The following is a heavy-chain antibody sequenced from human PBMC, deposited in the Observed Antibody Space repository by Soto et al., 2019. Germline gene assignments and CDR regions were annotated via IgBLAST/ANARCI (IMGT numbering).Heavy chain of an antibody. Sequence: QVQLVQSGAEVKKPGASVKVSCKASGSTFTSYGISWVRQAPGQGLEWMGWISAYNGNTKYAQKLQGRGTMTKDTATSTAYMELRSLRSDDTAVYYCASNYLYYYGSGNTNYYGMDAWGQGTTVTVSS. CDR3: ASNYLYYYGSGNTNYYGMDA. CDR2: ISAYNGNT. J-gene: IGHJ6*02. V-gene: IGHV1-18*01. CDR1: GSTFTSYG. D-gene: IGHD3-10*01.